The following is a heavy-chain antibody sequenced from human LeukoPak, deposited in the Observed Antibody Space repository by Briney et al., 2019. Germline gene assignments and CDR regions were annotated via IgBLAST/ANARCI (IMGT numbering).Heavy chain of an antibody. CDR1: GGSIISYY. CDR2: IYYSGST. J-gene: IGHJ4*02. Sequence: SETLSLTCTVSGGSIISYYWSWIRQPPGKGLEWIGYIYYSGSTNYSSSLKSRVTISVDTSKNQFSLKLSSVTAADTAVYYCARWNEGLDYWGQGTLVTVSS. V-gene: IGHV4-59*01. CDR3: ARWNEGLDY. D-gene: IGHD1-1*01.